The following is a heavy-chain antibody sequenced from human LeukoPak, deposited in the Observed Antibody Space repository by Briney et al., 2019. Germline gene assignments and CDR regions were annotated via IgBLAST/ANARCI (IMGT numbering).Heavy chain of an antibody. CDR3: ARDQDGGKYYYESSGYSH. V-gene: IGHV3-21*01. CDR1: GFTFSSYG. J-gene: IGHJ1*01. CDR2: ISSGGHI. D-gene: IGHD3-22*01. Sequence: GESLRRSGAASGFTFSSYGLNWVRQAPGKELEWVSTISSGGHIYYEDSVKGRFTISRDNAKNSLYLQMNSLRAEDTAVYYCARDQDGGKYYYESSGYSHWGQGILVTVSS.